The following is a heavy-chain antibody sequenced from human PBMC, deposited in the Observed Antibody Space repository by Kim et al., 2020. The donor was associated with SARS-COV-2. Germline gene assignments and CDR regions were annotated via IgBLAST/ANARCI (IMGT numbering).Heavy chain of an antibody. Sequence: GGSLRLSCAASGFTFSSYSMNWVRQAPGKGLEWVSYISSSSSTIYYADSVKGRFTISRDNAKNSLYLQMNSLRDEDTAVYYCARAMITMIVAQSAFDIWGQGTMVTVSS. D-gene: IGHD3-22*01. V-gene: IGHV3-48*02. CDR3: ARAMITMIVAQSAFDI. J-gene: IGHJ3*02. CDR2: ISSSSSTI. CDR1: GFTFSSYS.